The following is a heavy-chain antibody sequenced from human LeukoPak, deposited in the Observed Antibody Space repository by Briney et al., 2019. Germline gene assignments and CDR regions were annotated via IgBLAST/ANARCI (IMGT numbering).Heavy chain of an antibody. D-gene: IGHD3-10*01. CDR1: GYSISSGYY. CDR3: ARVCVRWDYGSGRRDWFDP. CDR2: IYHSGST. J-gene: IGHJ5*02. V-gene: IGHV4-38-2*02. Sequence: SETLSLTCTVSGYSISSGYYWGWIRQPPGKGLEWIGSIYHSGSTYYNPSLKSRVTISVDTSKNQFSLKLSSVTAADTAVYYCARVCVRWDYGSGRRDWFDPWGQGTLVTVSS.